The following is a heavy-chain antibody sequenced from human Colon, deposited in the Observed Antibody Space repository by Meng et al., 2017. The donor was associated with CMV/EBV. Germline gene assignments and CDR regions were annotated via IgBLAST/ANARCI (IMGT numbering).Heavy chain of an antibody. CDR1: PFTFSRYW. V-gene: IGHV4-34*01. J-gene: IGHJ4*02. D-gene: IGHD7-27*01. Sequence: ESLKISCAGSPFTFSRYWMTWVRQSPGKGLEWIGDINTSGRPNYNPSLKSRVTISIDTSRNQFSLNLNSVTAADTAVYYCVRDLTGEEDYWGQGNLVTVSS. CDR3: VRDLTGEEDY. CDR2: INTSGRP.